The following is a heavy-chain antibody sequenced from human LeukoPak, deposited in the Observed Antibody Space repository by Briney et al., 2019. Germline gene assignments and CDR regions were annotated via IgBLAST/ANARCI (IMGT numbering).Heavy chain of an antibody. CDR1: GGTFSSYA. D-gene: IGHD3-10*01. CDR3: ARVGMVRGVIPSYYFDY. V-gene: IGHV1-69*05. J-gene: IGHJ4*02. Sequence: GASVKVSCKASGGTFSSYAIIWVRQAPGQGLEWMGGIIPIFGTANYAQKFQGRVTITTDESTSTAYMELSSLRSVDTAVYYCARVGMVRGVIPSYYFDYWGQGTLVTVSS. CDR2: IIPIFGTA.